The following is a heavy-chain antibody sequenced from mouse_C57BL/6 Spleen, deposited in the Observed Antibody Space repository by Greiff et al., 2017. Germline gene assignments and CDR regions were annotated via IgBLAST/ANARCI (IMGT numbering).Heavy chain of an antibody. CDR1: GYSFTSYY. Sequence: QVQLKQSGPELVKPGASVKISCKASGYSFTSYYIHWVKQRPGQGLEWIGWIYPGSGNTKYNEKFKGKATLTADTSSSTSYMQLSSLTSEDSAVYYSARGNYGSSSWFADWGQGTLVTVSA. J-gene: IGHJ3*01. CDR3: ARGNYGSSSWFAD. V-gene: IGHV1-66*01. D-gene: IGHD1-1*01. CDR2: IYPGSGNT.